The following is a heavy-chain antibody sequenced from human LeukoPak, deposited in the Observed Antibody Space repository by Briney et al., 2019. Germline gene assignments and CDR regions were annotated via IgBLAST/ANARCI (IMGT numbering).Heavy chain of an antibody. J-gene: IGHJ4*02. V-gene: IGHV3-20*04. D-gene: IGHD3-22*01. Sequence: AGGSLRLSCAASGFTFDDYGMSWVRQAPGKGLEWVSGINWNGGSTGYADSVKGRFTISRDNAKNSLYLQMNSLRAEDTAVYYCARDLPISDSSGYYLDYWGQGTVVTVSS. CDR3: ARDLPISDSSGYYLDY. CDR1: GFTFDDYG. CDR2: INWNGGST.